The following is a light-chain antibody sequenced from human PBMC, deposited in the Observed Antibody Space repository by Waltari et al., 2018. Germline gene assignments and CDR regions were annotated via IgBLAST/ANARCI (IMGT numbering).Light chain of an antibody. CDR3: CSYAGTNNFYV. CDR1: SSDIGHYDY. V-gene: IGLV2-8*01. J-gene: IGLJ1*01. CDR2: EVI. Sequence: QSALTQPPSASGSPGESVTISCTGTSSDIGHYDYVSWYQQHPGKAPQLMIYEVIKRPSGVPDRFSGSKSGNTSSLTVSGLQAEDEADYYCCSYAGTNNFYVFGTGTKVTVL.